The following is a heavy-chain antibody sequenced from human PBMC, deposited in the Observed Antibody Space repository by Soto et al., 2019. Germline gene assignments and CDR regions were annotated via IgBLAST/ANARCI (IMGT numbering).Heavy chain of an antibody. J-gene: IGHJ4*02. D-gene: IGHD3-10*01. Sequence: PGGSLRLSCAASGFTFSSYGMHWVRQAPGKGLEWVAVIWYDGSNKYYADSVKGRFTISRDNSKNTLYLQMNSLIAEDTAVYYCARDPTHSFRGVINLWGQGTLVTVSS. CDR1: GFTFSSYG. CDR2: IWYDGSNK. V-gene: IGHV3-33*01. CDR3: ARDPTHSFRGVINL.